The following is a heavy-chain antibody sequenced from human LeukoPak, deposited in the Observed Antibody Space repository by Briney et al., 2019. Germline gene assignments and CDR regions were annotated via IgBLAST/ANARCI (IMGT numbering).Heavy chain of an antibody. V-gene: IGHV3-48*02. J-gene: IGHJ4*02. CDR2: ISSRSSSI. CDR3: ARVIRRFGEFSSDY. D-gene: IGHD3-10*01. Sequence: GGSLRLSCAASEFIFSAYEMNWVRQAPGKGLEWVSYISSRSSSIYYLDSVKGRFTISRDNAKNSLYLQMNSLRDEDTAVYYCARVIRRFGEFSSDYWGQGTLVTVSS. CDR1: EFIFSAYE.